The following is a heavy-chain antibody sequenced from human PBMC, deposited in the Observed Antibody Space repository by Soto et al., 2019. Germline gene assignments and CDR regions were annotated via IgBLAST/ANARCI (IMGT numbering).Heavy chain of an antibody. CDR3: ARGGRWGVIINPDLFRGDYYYGMDV. CDR2: IIPIFGTA. J-gene: IGHJ6*02. CDR1: GGTFSSYA. V-gene: IGHV1-69*13. D-gene: IGHD3-10*01. Sequence: ASVKVSCKASGGTFSSYAISWVRQAPGQGLEWMGGIIPIFGTANYAQKFQGRVTITADESTSTAYMELSSLRSEDTAVYYCARGGRWGVIINPDLFRGDYYYGMDVWGQGTTVTVSS.